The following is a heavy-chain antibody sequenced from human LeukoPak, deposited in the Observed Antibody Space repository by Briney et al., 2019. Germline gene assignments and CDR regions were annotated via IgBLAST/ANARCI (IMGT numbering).Heavy chain of an antibody. D-gene: IGHD3-22*01. CDR1: GFTFSSYG. Sequence: GRSLRLSCAASGFTFSSYGMHWVRQAPGKGLEWVAVISYDGSNKYYADSVKGRFTISRDNSKNTLYLQMNSLRAEDTAVYYCASDSSGYYYFGDHYGMDVWGQGTTVTVSS. CDR3: ASDSSGYYYFGDHYGMDV. V-gene: IGHV3-30*03. J-gene: IGHJ6*02. CDR2: ISYDGSNK.